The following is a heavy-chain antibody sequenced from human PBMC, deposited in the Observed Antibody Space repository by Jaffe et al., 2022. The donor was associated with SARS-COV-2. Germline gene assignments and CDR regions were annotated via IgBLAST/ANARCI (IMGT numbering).Heavy chain of an antibody. J-gene: IGHJ1*01. D-gene: IGHD2-2*01. CDR1: GFTFGDYA. CDR2: IRSGTFGGTA. CDR3: SRDRFCIRTSCSKRSALFRY. V-gene: IGHV3-49*03. Sequence: EVQLVQSGGGLEQPGRSLTLSCSGSGFTFGDYAMNWFRQAPGKGLEWVGIIRSGTFGGTAEYAASVKGRFFISRDDSRGVAYLQMNSLETDDTAVYFCSRDRFCIRTSCSKRSALFRYWGQGTLVIVSS.